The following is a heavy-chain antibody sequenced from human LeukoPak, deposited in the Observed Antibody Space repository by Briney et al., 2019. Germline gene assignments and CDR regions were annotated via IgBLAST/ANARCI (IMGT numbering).Heavy chain of an antibody. Sequence: PSQTLSLTCTVSGGSISSGGYYWSWIRQHPGKGLEWIGYIYYSGSTYYNPSLKSRVTISVDTSKNQFSLKLSSVTAADTAVYYCVRDRIAAADDAFDIWGQGTMVTVSS. CDR2: IYYSGST. V-gene: IGHV4-31*03. CDR1: GGSISSGGYY. J-gene: IGHJ3*02. CDR3: VRDRIAAADDAFDI. D-gene: IGHD6-13*01.